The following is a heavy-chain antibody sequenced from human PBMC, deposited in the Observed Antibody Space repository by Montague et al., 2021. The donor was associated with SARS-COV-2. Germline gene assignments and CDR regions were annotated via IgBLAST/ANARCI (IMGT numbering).Heavy chain of an antibody. V-gene: IGHV3-9*01. CDR3: AKLAAYHYDSSVQDY. D-gene: IGHD3-22*01. CDR1: GFTFDDYA. Sequence: SLRLSCAASGFTFDDYAMHWVRQAPGKGLEWVSGISWNSGSIGYADSVKGRFTISRDNAKNSLYLQMNSLRAEDTALYYCAKLAAYHYDSSVQDYWGQGTLVTVSS. CDR2: ISWNSGSI. J-gene: IGHJ4*02.